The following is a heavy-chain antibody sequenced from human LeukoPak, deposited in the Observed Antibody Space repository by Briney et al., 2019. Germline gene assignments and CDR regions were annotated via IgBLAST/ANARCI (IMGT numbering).Heavy chain of an antibody. CDR3: ARKKRAFDY. V-gene: IGHV3-11*01. CDR1: GFTFSDYY. J-gene: IGHJ4*02. CDR2: ISSSGSSI. Sequence: PGGSLRLSCAASGFTFSDYYMRWIRQTPGKGLEWVSYISSSGSSIYYANSVKGRFTISRDNAKNSLYLQMNSLRAEDTAVYYCARKKRAFDYWGQGTLVTVSS.